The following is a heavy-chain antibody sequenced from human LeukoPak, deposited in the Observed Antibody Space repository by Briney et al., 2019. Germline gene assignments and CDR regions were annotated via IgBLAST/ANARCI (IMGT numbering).Heavy chain of an antibody. CDR2: ISGSGGST. CDR1: GFTFSSYA. Sequence: PGGSLRLSCAASGFTFSSYAMSWVRQAPGKGLEWVSAISGSGGSTYYADSVKGRFTISRDNAKNLLYLQMNTLRVEDTAVYYCARIGQQGLGAYNWFDPWGQGTLVTVSS. J-gene: IGHJ5*02. D-gene: IGHD3/OR15-3a*01. CDR3: ARIGQQGLGAYNWFDP. V-gene: IGHV3-23*01.